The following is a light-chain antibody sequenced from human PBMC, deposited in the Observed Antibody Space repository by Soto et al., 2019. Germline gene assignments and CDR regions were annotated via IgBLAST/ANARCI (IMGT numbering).Light chain of an antibody. CDR1: QYINTR. CDR2: QTS. CDR3: QQRSNWPPIT. J-gene: IGKJ5*01. V-gene: IGKV3-11*01. Sequence: EIVLTQSPATLSSFPGDRVTLSCRASQYINTRLAWYQNRPGQAPRLLIYQTSIRAAGIPARFSGSGFGTDLTLTISSLEPEDAAVYYCQQRSNWPPITFGQGARLEIK.